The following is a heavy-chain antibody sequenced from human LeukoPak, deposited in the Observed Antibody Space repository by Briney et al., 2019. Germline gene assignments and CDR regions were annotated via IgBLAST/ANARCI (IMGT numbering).Heavy chain of an antibody. V-gene: IGHV1-3*01. CDR2: INAGNGNT. Sequence: ASVKVSCKASGYTFTSYAMHWVRQAPGQRLEWMGWINAGNGNTKYSQRFQGRVTITRDTSASTAYMELSSLRPEDTAVYYCARSHYGSGSYSGYWGQGTLVTVSS. D-gene: IGHD3-10*01. CDR1: GYTFTSYA. CDR3: ARSHYGSGSYSGY. J-gene: IGHJ4*02.